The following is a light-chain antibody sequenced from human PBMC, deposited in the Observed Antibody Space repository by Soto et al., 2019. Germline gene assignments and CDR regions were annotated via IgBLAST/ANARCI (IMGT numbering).Light chain of an antibody. CDR2: DVS. CDR1: SNDVGGYNY. CDR3: SSYTSSSTWV. J-gene: IGLJ3*02. V-gene: IGLV2-14*01. Sequence: QSPLTQPASVSGSPGQSITISCTGTSNDVGGYNYVSWYQQHPGKAPKLMIYDVSNRPSGVSNRFSGSKSGNTASLTISGLQAEDEADYYCSSYTSSSTWVFGGGTKLTVL.